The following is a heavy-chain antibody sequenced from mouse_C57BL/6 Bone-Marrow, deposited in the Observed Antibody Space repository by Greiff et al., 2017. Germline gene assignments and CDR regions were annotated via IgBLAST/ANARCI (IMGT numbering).Heavy chain of an antibody. CDR3: ARTNYYGLSAMDY. J-gene: IGHJ4*01. CDR2: ISDGGSYT. V-gene: IGHV5-4*03. D-gene: IGHD1-1*01. CDR1: GFTFSSYA. Sequence: EVKLMESGGGLVKPGGSLKLSCAASGFTFSSYAMSWVRQTPEKRLEWVATISDGGSYTYYPDNVKGRFTISRDNAKNNLYLQMSHLKSEDTAMYYCARTNYYGLSAMDYWGQGTSVTVSS.